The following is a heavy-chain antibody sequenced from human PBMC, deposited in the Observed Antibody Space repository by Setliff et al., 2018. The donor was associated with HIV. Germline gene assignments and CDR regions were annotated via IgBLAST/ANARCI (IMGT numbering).Heavy chain of an antibody. CDR1: GYSFTSYG. J-gene: IGHJ6*03. CDR2: IIPILGVA. V-gene: IGHV1-69*04. D-gene: IGHD3-3*01. Sequence: SVKVSCKASGYSFTSYGVSWVRQAPGQGLEWMGRIIPILGVANYAQRFQGKVTITADKSTSTAYMELTSLRFDDTAMYYCVRGVQSPPHYSYYYMDVWGEGTMVTVSS. CDR3: VRGVQSPPHYSYYYMDV.